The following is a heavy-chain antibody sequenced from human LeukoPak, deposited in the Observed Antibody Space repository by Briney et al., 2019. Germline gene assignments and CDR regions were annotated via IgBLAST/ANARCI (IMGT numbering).Heavy chain of an antibody. D-gene: IGHD1-26*01. Sequence: QPGGSLRLSCAASGFTFSTYWMHWVRQAPGKGLEWVSGISWNSGSIGYADSVKGRFTISRDNAKNSLYLQMNSLRAEDTALYYCAKDTTSKWELLRGLGYYFDYWGQGTLVTVSS. V-gene: IGHV3-9*01. J-gene: IGHJ4*02. CDR2: ISWNSGSI. CDR1: GFTFSTYW. CDR3: AKDTTSKWELLRGLGYYFDY.